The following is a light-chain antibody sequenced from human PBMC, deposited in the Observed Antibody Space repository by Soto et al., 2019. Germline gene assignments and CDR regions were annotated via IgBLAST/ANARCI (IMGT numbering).Light chain of an antibody. J-gene: IGKJ4*01. CDR2: DTS. Sequence: EIGLTQSPATLSLSPGDRATLSCRASQSVSRYLAWYQQKPGQAPRLLIHDTSTSATGVPDNFSGSGSGTEFTLTISTLEPEDSAMYYCQQRFCLPPTFRGGTHVEIK. CDR3: QQRFCLPPT. V-gene: IGKV3-11*01. CDR1: QSVSRY.